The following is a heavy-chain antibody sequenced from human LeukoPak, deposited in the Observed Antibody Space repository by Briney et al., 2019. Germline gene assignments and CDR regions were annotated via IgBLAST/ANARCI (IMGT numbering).Heavy chain of an antibody. CDR2: ISGSGGST. CDR3: AKDADSSGYSGVYYFDY. D-gene: IGHD3-22*01. Sequence: PGGSLRLSCAASGFTFSSYEMNWVRQAPGKGLEWVSAISGSGGSTYYADSVKGRFTISRDNSKNTLYLQMNSLRAEDTAVYYCAKDADSSGYSGVYYFDYWGQGTLVTVSS. V-gene: IGHV3-23*01. J-gene: IGHJ4*02. CDR1: GFTFSSYE.